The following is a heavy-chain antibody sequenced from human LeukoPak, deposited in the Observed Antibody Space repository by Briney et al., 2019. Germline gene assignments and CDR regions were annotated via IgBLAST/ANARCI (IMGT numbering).Heavy chain of an antibody. CDR2: IYYSGST. CDR3: ARDQKDAFDI. CDR1: GGSIRSYY. V-gene: IGHV4-59*01. Sequence: SETLSLTCTVSGGSIRSYYWSWIRQPPGKGLEWIGYIYYSGSTNYNPSLKSRVTISVDTSKNQFSLKLSSVTAADTAVYYCARDQKDAFDIWGQGTMVTVSS. J-gene: IGHJ3*02.